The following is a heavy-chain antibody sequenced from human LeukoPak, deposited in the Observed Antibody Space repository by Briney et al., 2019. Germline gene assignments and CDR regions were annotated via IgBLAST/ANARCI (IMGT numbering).Heavy chain of an antibody. D-gene: IGHD5-18*01. CDR3: ANTYGYNY. V-gene: IGHV1-2*02. CDR2: INPNSGDT. J-gene: IGHJ4*02. Sequence: ASVKVSCKASGYTFTGYYIHWVRQPPGQGLEWMGWINPNSGDTNYAQKFQGRVTMTRDTSISTAYMELSRLTSHDTAVYYCANTYGYNYWGQGTLVTVSS. CDR1: GYTFTGYY.